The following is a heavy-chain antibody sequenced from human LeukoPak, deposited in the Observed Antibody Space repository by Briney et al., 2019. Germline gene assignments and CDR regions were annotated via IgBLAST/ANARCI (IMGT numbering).Heavy chain of an antibody. CDR1: GYTFTGNY. CDR3: ARGGGTVAPAPWVPFAY. Sequence: ASVKVSCKASGYTFTGNYMHWVRPAPGQGLAYMGYIHPNSGGTYYIPKFQGRVTMTRDMSINTAYVELSSLTSDDTAVYYCARGGGTVAPAPWVPFAYWGQGTLVTVSS. J-gene: IGHJ4*02. V-gene: IGHV1-2*02. CDR2: IHPNSGGT. D-gene: IGHD4-11*01.